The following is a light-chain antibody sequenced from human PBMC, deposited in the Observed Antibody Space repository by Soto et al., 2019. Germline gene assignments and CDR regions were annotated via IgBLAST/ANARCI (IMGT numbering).Light chain of an antibody. CDR2: EVS. Sequence: ALTQPPSASGTPGQSVTISCTGTSGDVGGYNYVSWYQQHPGKAPKLMIFEVSERPSGVPDRFSASKSGNTASLTVSGLQAEDEADYYCSSYAGSNNYVFGTGTKVTVL. CDR1: SGDVGGYNY. J-gene: IGLJ1*01. CDR3: SSYAGSNNYV. V-gene: IGLV2-8*01.